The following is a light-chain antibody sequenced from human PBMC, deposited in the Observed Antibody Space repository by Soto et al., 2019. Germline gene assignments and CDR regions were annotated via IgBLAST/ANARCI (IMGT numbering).Light chain of an antibody. V-gene: IGLV3-21*04. Sequence: SYELTQPPSVSVAPGKTARITCGGNNIGSKSVHWYQQKPGQAPVLVIYYDSDRPSGIPERFSGSNSGNTATLTINRVEAGDEHDYYCQVWASSSDPVVFGEGTKPTV. CDR1: NIGSKS. CDR2: YDS. J-gene: IGLJ2*01. CDR3: QVWASSSDPVV.